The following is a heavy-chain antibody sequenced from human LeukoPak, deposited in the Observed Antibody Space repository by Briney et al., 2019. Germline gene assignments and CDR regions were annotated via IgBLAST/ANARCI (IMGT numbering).Heavy chain of an antibody. V-gene: IGHV4-38-2*02. D-gene: IGHD6-19*01. CDR1: GYSISSDSY. CDR3: ARDLGGIAVAGTHRWFDP. CDR2: IYHSGST. Sequence: SETLSLTCTVSGYSISSDSYWGWIRQPPGKGLEWIGSIYHSGSTYYNPSLKSRVTISLDTSKNQFSLKLSSVTAADTAVYYCARDLGGIAVAGTHRWFDPWGQGTLVTVSS. J-gene: IGHJ5*02.